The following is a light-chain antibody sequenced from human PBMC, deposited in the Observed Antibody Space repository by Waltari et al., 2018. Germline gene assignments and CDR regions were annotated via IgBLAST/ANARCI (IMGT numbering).Light chain of an antibody. CDR2: DAS. CDR3: QQYDILPLT. Sequence: DIQMTQSPSSLSASVGDRVTITCQAGQDITNYLNWYQQKPGNAPKLLISDASTLEIGVPSRFSGRQSGTHVTFTISSLQPEDIATYYCQQYDILPLTFGGGTKVEIK. CDR1: QDITNY. V-gene: IGKV1-33*01. J-gene: IGKJ4*01.